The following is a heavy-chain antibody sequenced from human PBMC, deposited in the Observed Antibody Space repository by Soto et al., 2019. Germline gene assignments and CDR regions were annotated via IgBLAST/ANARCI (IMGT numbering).Heavy chain of an antibody. CDR2: IWYDGSNK. V-gene: IGHV3-33*06. CDR1: GFTFSSYG. CDR3: AKERSSGWSLDY. Sequence: PGGSLRLSCAASGFTFSSYGMHWVRQAPGKGLEWVAVIWYDGSNKYYADSVKGRFTISRDNSKNTLYLQMNSLRAEDTAVFYCAKERSSGWSLDYWGQGTLVTVSS. J-gene: IGHJ4*02. D-gene: IGHD6-19*01.